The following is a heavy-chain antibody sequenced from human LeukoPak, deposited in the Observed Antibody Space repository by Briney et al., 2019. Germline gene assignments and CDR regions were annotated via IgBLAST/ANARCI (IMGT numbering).Heavy chain of an antibody. J-gene: IGHJ4*02. CDR3: AREISSGWSLNRLDYFDY. CDR2: IYYSGST. Sequence: SETLSLTCTVSGGSISSSSYYWGWIRQPPGKGLEWIGSIYYSGSTYYNPSLKSRVTISVDTSKNQFSLKLSSVTAADTAVYYCAREISSGWSLNRLDYFDYWGQGTLVTVSS. CDR1: GGSISSSSYY. D-gene: IGHD6-19*01. V-gene: IGHV4-39*02.